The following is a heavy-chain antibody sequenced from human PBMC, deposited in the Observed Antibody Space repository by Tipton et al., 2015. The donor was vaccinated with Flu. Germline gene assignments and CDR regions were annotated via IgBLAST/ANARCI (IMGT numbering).Heavy chain of an antibody. V-gene: IGHV4-31*03. Sequence: TLSLTCTVSGYSISSGGYYWSWIRQHPGKGLEWIGYIYYSGSTYYNPSLKSRVTISVDTSKNQFSLKLSTVTAADTAVYLCAGSIGFGYYFDCWGQGTLVTVSS. CDR3: AGSIGFGYYFDC. CDR2: IYYSGST. J-gene: IGHJ4*02. D-gene: IGHD3-10*01. CDR1: GYSISSGGYY.